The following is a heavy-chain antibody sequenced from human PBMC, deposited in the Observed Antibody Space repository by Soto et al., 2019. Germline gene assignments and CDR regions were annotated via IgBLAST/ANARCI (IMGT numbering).Heavy chain of an antibody. CDR3: TRSSRYYAFWSGPYDSFDI. V-gene: IGHV1-46*03. Sequence: ASLTGSCKGSEYTFTNYDMHLLRQSDRLWLEWMGIINPSGGSTSYAQKSQGRVTITRDTSTSTVHTDLRSMRSEETAVYYCTRSSRYYAFWSGPYDSFDIWGQGTMVTVSS. CDR1: EYTFTNYD. D-gene: IGHD3-3*01. J-gene: IGHJ3*02. CDR2: INPSGGST.